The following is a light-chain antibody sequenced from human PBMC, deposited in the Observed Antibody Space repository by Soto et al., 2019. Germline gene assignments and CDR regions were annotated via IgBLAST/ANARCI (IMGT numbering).Light chain of an antibody. V-gene: IGKV1-5*01. J-gene: IGKJ2*01. CDR2: DAS. Sequence: DIQMTQSPSTLSASVGDRVTVTYRASQSISSWLAWYQQKPGKAPKLLIYDASSLESGVPSRFSGSGSGTELTLTISSLQPDDFATYYCQQYNSYSHTFGQGTKLEIK. CDR3: QQYNSYSHT. CDR1: QSISSW.